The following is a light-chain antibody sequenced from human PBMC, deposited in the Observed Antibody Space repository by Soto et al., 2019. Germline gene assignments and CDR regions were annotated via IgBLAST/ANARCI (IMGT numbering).Light chain of an antibody. CDR2: GVS. CDR1: SSDFGGYNH. J-gene: IGLJ2*01. Sequence: QSALTQPRSVSGSPGQSVTISCTGTSSDFGGYNHVSWYQPYPGKAPKLMIYGVSQRPSGVPDRFSGSKSGNTASLTVSGLQAYDEADYYCCSYGGLHVVFGGGTKLTVL. CDR3: CSYGGLHVV. V-gene: IGLV2-11*01.